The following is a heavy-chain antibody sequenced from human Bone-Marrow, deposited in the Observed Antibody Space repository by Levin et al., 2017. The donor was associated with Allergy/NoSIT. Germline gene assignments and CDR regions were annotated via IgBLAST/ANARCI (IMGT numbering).Heavy chain of an antibody. Sequence: GGSLRLSCAASGFTFSKYGMHWVRQAPGKGLEWVAVISYSGNSKYYADSVKGRFTISRDNSKNTLYLQLNSLSAEDTAVYYCAKEPNPYTSSWDFDSWGQGTLVTVSS. J-gene: IGHJ4*02. CDR3: AKEPNPYTSSWDFDS. D-gene: IGHD6-13*01. V-gene: IGHV3-30*18. CDR1: GFTFSKYG. CDR2: ISYSGNSK.